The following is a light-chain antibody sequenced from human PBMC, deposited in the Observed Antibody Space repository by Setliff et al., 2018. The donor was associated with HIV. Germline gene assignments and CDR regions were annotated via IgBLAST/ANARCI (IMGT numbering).Light chain of an antibody. CDR2: DVI. CDR1: SSDIGTYDR. V-gene: IGLV2-14*03. CDR3: MSYLSTNSYV. J-gene: IGLJ1*01. Sequence: QSVLTQPASVSGTPGQPITISCTGSSSDIGTYDRVSWYQQRPDGGPRLIIYDVIHRPSGVPHRFSGSKSGNTASLTISGLQTEDEADYYCMSYLSTNSYVFGTGTKV.